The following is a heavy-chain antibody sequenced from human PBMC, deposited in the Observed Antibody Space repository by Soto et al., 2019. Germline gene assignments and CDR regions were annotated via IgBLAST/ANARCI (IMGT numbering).Heavy chain of an antibody. V-gene: IGHV1-69*01. D-gene: IGHD3-22*01. Sequence: QAQLLQSGAEVKKPGSSVKGSCKASGGPFSSYAISWVRQAPGQGLEWLGGIIPIFGTANYAQQFQGRVTITADESTSTTYRELGSLRSEDTAVYYCARVTYYDSSGYYPPEDYWGQGTLVTVSS. CDR3: ARVTYYDSSGYYPPEDY. CDR1: GGPFSSYA. CDR2: IIPIFGTA. J-gene: IGHJ4*02.